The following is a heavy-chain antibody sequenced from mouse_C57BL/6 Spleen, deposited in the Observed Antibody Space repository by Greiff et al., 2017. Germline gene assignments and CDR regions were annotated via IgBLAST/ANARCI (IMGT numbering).Heavy chain of an antibody. D-gene: IGHD4-1*02. Sequence: DVQLVESGGGLVKPGGSLKLSCAASGFTFSDYGMHWVRQAPEKGLAWVAYISSGSSTIYYADTVQGRFTISRDNAKNTLFLQMTSLRSEDTAMYYCANWDFAYWGQGTLVTVSA. CDR3: ANWDFAY. CDR1: GFTFSDYG. CDR2: ISSGSSTI. V-gene: IGHV5-17*01. J-gene: IGHJ3*01.